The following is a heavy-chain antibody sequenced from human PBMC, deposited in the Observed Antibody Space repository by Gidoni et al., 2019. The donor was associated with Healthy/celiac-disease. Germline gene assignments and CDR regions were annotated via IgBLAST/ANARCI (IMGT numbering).Heavy chain of an antibody. CDR3: ARDDRIGYYYYGMDV. V-gene: IGHV4-59*01. CDR1: GGSISSYY. J-gene: IGHJ6*02. Sequence: QVQLQESGPGLVKPSVTLSLTCTVSGGSISSYYWSWIRQPPGKGLEWIGYIYYSGSTNYNPSLKSRVTISVDTSKNQFSLKLSSVTAADTAVYYCARDDRIGYYYYGMDVWGQGTTVTVSS. CDR2: IYYSGST. D-gene: IGHD2-15*01.